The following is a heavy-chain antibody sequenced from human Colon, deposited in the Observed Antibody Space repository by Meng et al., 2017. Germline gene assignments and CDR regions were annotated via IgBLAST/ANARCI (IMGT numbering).Heavy chain of an antibody. J-gene: IGHJ6*01. D-gene: IGHD5-24*01. CDR2: MSYDGSRQ. CDR1: GFTFSSFA. CDR3: AKSHATMYYYGKDV. V-gene: IGHV3-30*15. Sequence: GGSLRLSCAASGFTFSSFAMNWVRQAPGKGLEWVAMMSYDGSRQTYADSVRGRFTISRDNLKNTLFLQMSSLRAEDTAVYYCAKSHATMYYYGKDVWGQGIT.